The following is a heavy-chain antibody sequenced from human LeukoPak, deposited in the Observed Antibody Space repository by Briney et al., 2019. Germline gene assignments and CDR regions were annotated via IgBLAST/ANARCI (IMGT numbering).Heavy chain of an antibody. D-gene: IGHD5-18*01. V-gene: IGHV1-8*01. Sequence: GASVKVSCKASGYPFTSYDIHWVRQATGQGLEGMGCMNPNSGNTGYAQKFQGRVTMTRNTSISTAYMELSSLRSEDTAVYYCARGALGLRGIQLWLSNYYYYYYMDVWGKGTTVTISS. CDR2: MNPNSGNT. CDR1: GYPFTSYD. CDR3: ARGALGLRGIQLWLSNYYYYYYMDV. J-gene: IGHJ6*03.